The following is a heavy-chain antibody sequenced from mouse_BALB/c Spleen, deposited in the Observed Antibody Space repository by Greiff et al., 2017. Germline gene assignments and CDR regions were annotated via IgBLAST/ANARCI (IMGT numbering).Heavy chain of an antibody. CDR2: IWSGGST. D-gene: IGHD2-3*01. J-gene: IGHJ4*01. V-gene: IGHV2-2*02. Sequence: VNVVESGPGLVQPSQSLSITCTVSGFSLTSYGVHWVRQSPGKGLEWLGVIWSGGSTDYNAAFISRLSISKDNSKSQVFFKMNSLQANDTAIYYCARVTYDGYYGYAMDYWGQGTSVTVSS. CDR1: GFSLTSYG. CDR3: ARVTYDGYYGYAMDY.